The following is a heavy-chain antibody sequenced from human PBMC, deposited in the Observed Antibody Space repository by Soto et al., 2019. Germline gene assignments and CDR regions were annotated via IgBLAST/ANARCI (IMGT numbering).Heavy chain of an antibody. CDR3: STLPFIVVEESNWFDP. Sequence: EVQLLESGGGLVQPEGSLRLSCAASGFTFSTYAMSWVRQAPGKGLEWVSTISNSGASTYYADSVKGRFTISRDNSRNTLYLQMNSLRAEDTAVYYCSTLPFIVVEESNWFDPWGQGTLVTVSS. D-gene: IGHD2-15*01. V-gene: IGHV3-23*01. CDR1: GFTFSTYA. CDR2: ISNSGAST. J-gene: IGHJ5*02.